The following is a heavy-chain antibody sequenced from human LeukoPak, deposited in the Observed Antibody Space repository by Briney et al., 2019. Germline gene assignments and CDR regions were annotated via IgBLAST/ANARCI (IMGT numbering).Heavy chain of an antibody. J-gene: IGHJ6*02. Sequence: GGSLRLSCAASGFTVSSNYMSWVAPAPGKGLEGGSDIYSGGSTYYADSVKGRFHISRDNSNNTLYLQMNSLRAEDTAVYYCARDIGSSWPQSSAYYYGMDVWGQGTTVTVSS. V-gene: IGHV3-66*01. CDR1: GFTVSSNY. CDR3: ARDIGSSWPQSSAYYYGMDV. D-gene: IGHD6-13*01. CDR2: IYSGGST.